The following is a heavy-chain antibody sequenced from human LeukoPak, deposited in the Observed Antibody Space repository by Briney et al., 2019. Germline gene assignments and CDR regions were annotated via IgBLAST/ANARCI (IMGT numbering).Heavy chain of an antibody. CDR2: INHSGST. CDR1: GGFFSGYY. CDR3: ARGSAHNWNDAEEDLFDP. D-gene: IGHD1-1*01. J-gene: IGHJ5*02. Sequence: SETLSLTCAVYGGFFSGYYWSWIRQPPGKGLEWIGEINHSGSTNYNPSLKSRVTISVDTSKNQFSLKLSSVTAADTAVYYCARGSAHNWNDAEEDLFDPWGQGTLVTVSS. V-gene: IGHV4-34*01.